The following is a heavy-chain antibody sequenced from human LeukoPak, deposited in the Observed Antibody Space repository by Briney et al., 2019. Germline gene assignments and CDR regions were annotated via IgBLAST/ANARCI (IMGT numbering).Heavy chain of an antibody. CDR1: GFTFSGYS. D-gene: IGHD1-1*01. CDR2: ISSSSDYI. J-gene: IGHJ3*02. V-gene: IGHV3-21*01. Sequence: PGGSLRLSCAASGFTFSGYSINWVRQAPGKGLEWVSSISSSSDYIYYADSVKGRFTISRDNAKNSLYLQLNSLRAEDTAVYYCASGVRANAFDIWGQGTMVTVSS. CDR3: ASGVRANAFDI.